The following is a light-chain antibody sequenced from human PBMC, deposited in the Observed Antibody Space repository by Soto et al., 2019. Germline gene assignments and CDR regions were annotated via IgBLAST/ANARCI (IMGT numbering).Light chain of an antibody. J-gene: IGKJ4*01. CDR2: GAS. Sequence: EIVMTQSPATLSVSPGERATLSCRASQSVSSDLAWYQQRPGQAPRLLIYGASTRATGIPARFSGSGSGTDFTLTISRLEPEDFAVYYCQQYGCSPLTFGGGTKVDIK. V-gene: IGKV3-15*01. CDR1: QSVSSD. CDR3: QQYGCSPLT.